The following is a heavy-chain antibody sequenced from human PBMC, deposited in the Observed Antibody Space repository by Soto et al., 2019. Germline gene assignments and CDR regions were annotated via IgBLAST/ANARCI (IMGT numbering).Heavy chain of an antibody. Sequence: EVQLLESGGGFVQPGGSLRLSCAASRFTFSSYGMSWVRQSPGKGLEWVSGISASGKMTYYADSVRGRFTISRDNFANMMYIQINMLRVDETAIYFCAKEGRFGKRCFDFWGQGALVTVSS. CDR3: AKEGRFGKRCFDF. D-gene: IGHD3-16*01. CDR1: RFTFSSYG. CDR2: ISASGKMT. V-gene: IGHV3-23*01. J-gene: IGHJ4*02.